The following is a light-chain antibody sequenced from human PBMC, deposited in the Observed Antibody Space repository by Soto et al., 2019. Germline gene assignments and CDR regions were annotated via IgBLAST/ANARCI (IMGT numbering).Light chain of an antibody. CDR2: DAS. J-gene: IGKJ4*01. Sequence: EIVLTQSPATLSLSPGERATLSCRASQSVYNYLAWYQQRPGQPPRLLIYDASDRATGIPARFSGSGSGTDFTLTISSLEPEDFAVYFCQQRSNWPPATFGGGTKVEIK. CDR3: QQRSNWPPAT. CDR1: QSVYNY. V-gene: IGKV3-11*01.